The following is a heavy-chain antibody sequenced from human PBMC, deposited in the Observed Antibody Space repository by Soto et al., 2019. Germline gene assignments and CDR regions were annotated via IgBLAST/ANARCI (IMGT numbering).Heavy chain of an antibody. CDR1: GDSVSSNSAA. CDR3: AREGPLIVVVPAAMGFDP. CDR2: TYYRSKWYN. J-gene: IGHJ5*02. D-gene: IGHD2-2*01. V-gene: IGHV6-1*01. Sequence: SQTLSLTCAISGDSVSSNSAAWNWIRQSPSRGLEWLGRTYYRSKWYNDYAVSVKSRITINPDTSKNQFSLQLNSVTPEDTAVYYCAREGPLIVVVPAAMGFDPWGQGTLVTVSS.